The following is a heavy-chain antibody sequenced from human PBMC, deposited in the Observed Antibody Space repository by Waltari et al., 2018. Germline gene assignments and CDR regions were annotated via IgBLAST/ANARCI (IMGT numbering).Heavy chain of an antibody. Sequence: EGQLVESGGDLVQPGGSLRLSCAASGFTFSNFFMHWVRQVPGKGLEWVSHIKTDGSGTTYADSVQGRFTISRDNVKNTLYLQMNSLRAEDTAIYYCANHRPGGLGMEVWGPGTTVTVSS. CDR3: ANHRPGGLGMEV. CDR2: IKTDGSGT. D-gene: IGHD2-15*01. J-gene: IGHJ6*02. V-gene: IGHV3-74*03. CDR1: GFTFSNFF.